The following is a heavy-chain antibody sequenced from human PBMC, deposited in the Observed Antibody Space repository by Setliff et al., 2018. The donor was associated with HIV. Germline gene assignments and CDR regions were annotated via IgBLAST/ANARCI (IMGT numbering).Heavy chain of an antibody. CDR2: IHAGSGDT. CDR1: GYTFTNNV. CDR3: ARASAATYCSGGACYLPDY. J-gene: IGHJ4*02. V-gene: IGHV1-3*01. D-gene: IGHD2-15*01. Sequence: ASVKVSCKASGYTFTNNVIHWVRQAPGQRLEWMGWIHAGSGDTQYSQKFQGRVTITRDTSASTVYMELSSLRSEDTATYYCARASAATYCSGGACYLPDYWGQGTLVTVSS.